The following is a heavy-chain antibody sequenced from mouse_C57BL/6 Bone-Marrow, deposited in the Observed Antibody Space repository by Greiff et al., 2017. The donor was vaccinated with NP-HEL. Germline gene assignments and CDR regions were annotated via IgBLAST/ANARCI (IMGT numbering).Heavy chain of an antibody. CDR1: DSEVFPLAY. Sequence: QVQLQQSGSELRSPGSSVKLSCKDFDSEVFPLAYMSWVRQKPGPGFDWFGGILPSIGRTIYGEKFEDKATLAADTLSNTAYLELNSLTSEDSAIYYCARRGYYGSSNYAMDYWGQGTSVTVSS. J-gene: IGHJ4*01. V-gene: IGHV15-2*01. CDR3: ARRGYYGSSNYAMDY. D-gene: IGHD1-1*01. CDR2: ILPSIGRT.